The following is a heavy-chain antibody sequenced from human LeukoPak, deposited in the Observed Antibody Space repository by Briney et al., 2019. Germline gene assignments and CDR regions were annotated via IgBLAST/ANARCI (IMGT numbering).Heavy chain of an antibody. J-gene: IGHJ4*02. D-gene: IGHD1-1*01. CDR3: ARVAKERVGGVYYFDY. Sequence: GGSLRLSCAASGFTFSDYDMHWVRQATGKGLEWVSAIGTAGDTYYTGPVKSRFTISRENAKNSLYLQMNSLRAGDTAVYYCARVAKERVGGVYYFDYWGQGTLVTVSS. CDR2: IGTAGDT. CDR1: GFTFSDYD. V-gene: IGHV3-13*01.